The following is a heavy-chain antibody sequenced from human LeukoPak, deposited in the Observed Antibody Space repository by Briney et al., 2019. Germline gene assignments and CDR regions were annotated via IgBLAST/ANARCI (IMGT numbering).Heavy chain of an antibody. J-gene: IGHJ6*02. V-gene: IGHV3-53*04. CDR2: IYSGGST. Sequence: GGSLRLSCAASGFTVSSNYMSWVPQAPGKGLEWVSDIYSGGSTYYTDSVKGRFTISRHNSKNTLYLQMNSLRAEDTAVYYCARDSSDYDFWSGPGYYYYGMDVWGQGTTVTVSS. D-gene: IGHD3-3*01. CDR1: GFTVSSNY. CDR3: ARDSSDYDFWSGPGYYYYGMDV.